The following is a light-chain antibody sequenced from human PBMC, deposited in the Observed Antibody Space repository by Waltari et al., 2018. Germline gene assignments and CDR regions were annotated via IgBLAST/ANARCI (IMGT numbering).Light chain of an antibody. Sequence: RITQYPSSLSASAGDTVTITCRASQGVSSYVARYKQKPGNAPKLLIYASSSLQNGVPSRFSGGGSGTEFNLTISGLQSEDFATYYCQQYYSFPVIFGPGTKVEIK. CDR3: QQYYSFPVI. V-gene: IGKV1-8*01. J-gene: IGKJ3*01. CDR2: ASS. CDR1: QGVSSY.